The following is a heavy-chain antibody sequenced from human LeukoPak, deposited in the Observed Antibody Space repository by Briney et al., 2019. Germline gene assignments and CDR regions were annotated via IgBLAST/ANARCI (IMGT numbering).Heavy chain of an antibody. CDR1: GFTFSSYS. CDR3: ASGYSSGSDAFDI. Sequence: PGGSLRLSCAASGFTFSSYSMNWVRQAPGKGLEWVSSISSSSSYIYYADSVKGRFTISRDNAKNSLYLQMNSLRAEDTAVYYCASGYSSGSDAFDIWGQGTMVTASS. V-gene: IGHV3-21*01. J-gene: IGHJ3*02. D-gene: IGHD6-19*01. CDR2: ISSSSSYI.